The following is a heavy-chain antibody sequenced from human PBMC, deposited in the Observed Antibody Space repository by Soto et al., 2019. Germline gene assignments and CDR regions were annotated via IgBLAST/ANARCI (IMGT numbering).Heavy chain of an antibody. D-gene: IGHD5-12*01. CDR2: INHSGST. Sequence: PSETLSLTCAVYGGSFSGYYWSWIRQPPGKGLEWIGEINHSGSTNYNPSLKSRVTISVDTSKNQFSLKLSSVTAADTAVYYCARGFQDIVATIPVPDYWGQGTLVTVSS. CDR1: GGSFSGYY. CDR3: ARGFQDIVATIPVPDY. J-gene: IGHJ4*02. V-gene: IGHV4-34*01.